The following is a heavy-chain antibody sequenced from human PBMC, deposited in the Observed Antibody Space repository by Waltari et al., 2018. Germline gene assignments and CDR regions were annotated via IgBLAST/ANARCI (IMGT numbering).Heavy chain of an antibody. V-gene: IGHV2-5*01. CDR2: IYWNDDK. Sequence: QITLKESGPTLVKPTQTLTLTCTFSGFSLSTSGVGVGWIRQPPGKALEWLALIYWNDDKRYSPSLKCRLTITKDTSKNQVVLTMTNMDPVDTATYYWARTVSDYDFWSGYFYYFDYWGQGTLVTVSS. J-gene: IGHJ4*02. CDR3: ARTVSDYDFWSGYFYYFDY. D-gene: IGHD3-3*01. CDR1: GFSLSTSGVG.